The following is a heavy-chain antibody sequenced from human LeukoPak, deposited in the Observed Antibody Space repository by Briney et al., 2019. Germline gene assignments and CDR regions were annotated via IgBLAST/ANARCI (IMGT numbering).Heavy chain of an antibody. Sequence: GESLKISCKGSGYKFNAYWIAWVRQMPGKGLEWMGIIYPDDSDTRYSPSLQGQVTISADKSVSIAYLRWSSLKASDTAMYYCARPNITSYYDSRGYDAFDVWGQGTMVIVSS. CDR2: IYPDDSDT. CDR1: GYKFNAYW. V-gene: IGHV5-51*01. J-gene: IGHJ3*01. CDR3: ARPNITSYYDSRGYDAFDV. D-gene: IGHD3-22*01.